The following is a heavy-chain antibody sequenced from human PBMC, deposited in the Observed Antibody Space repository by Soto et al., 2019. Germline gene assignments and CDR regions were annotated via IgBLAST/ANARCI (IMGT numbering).Heavy chain of an antibody. J-gene: IGHJ4*02. CDR3: ASGTGTHDS. V-gene: IGHV1-8*01. CDR2: MNPNSGNT. D-gene: IGHD1-1*01. CDR1: GYTFTSYD. Sequence: QVQLVQSGAEVKKPGASVKVSCKASGYTFTSYDINWVRQAPGQGLEWMGWMNPNSGNTGYAQKFQGRVTMTRNTSRTTASMELSSLTSEDTARYYCASGTGTHDSWGQGTMVTVSS.